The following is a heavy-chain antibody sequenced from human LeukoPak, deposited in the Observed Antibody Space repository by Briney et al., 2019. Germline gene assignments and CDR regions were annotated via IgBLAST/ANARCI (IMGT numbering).Heavy chain of an antibody. Sequence: SETLSLTCTVSGGSISSYYWSWIRQPPGKGLEWIGYIYYSGSTNYNPSLKSRVTISVDTSKNQFSLKLSSVTAADTAVYYCARHGPLYSSSFIDYWGQGTLVTVSS. V-gene: IGHV4-59*08. J-gene: IGHJ4*02. CDR3: ARHGPLYSSSFIDY. D-gene: IGHD6-6*01. CDR2: IYYSGST. CDR1: GGSISSYY.